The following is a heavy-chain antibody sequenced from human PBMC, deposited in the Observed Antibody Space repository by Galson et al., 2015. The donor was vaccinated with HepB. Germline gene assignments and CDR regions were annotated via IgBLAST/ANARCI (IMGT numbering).Heavy chain of an antibody. CDR1: GFTFSRYA. D-gene: IGHD3-10*01. CDR3: ARDVPGFAVRGIIITGFDY. J-gene: IGHJ4*02. V-gene: IGHV3-23*01. CDR2: ISGSGGST. Sequence: LRLSCAGSGFTFSRYAMSWVRQAPGKGLEWVSGISGSGGSTYYPDSVKGRFTISRDNSKNTLYLQMNSLRVEDTALYYCARDVPGFAVRGIIITGFDYWGQGTLVTVSS.